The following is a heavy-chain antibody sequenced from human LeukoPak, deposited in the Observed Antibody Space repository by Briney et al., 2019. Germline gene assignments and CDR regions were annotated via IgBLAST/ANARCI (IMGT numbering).Heavy chain of an antibody. D-gene: IGHD1-1*01. CDR3: ARVRVELGVIDY. J-gene: IGHJ4*02. CDR1: GGSISSGDYF. V-gene: IGHV4-30-4*01. CDR2: IYYSGSP. Sequence: SQTLSLTCTVSGGSISSGDYFWSWIRQPPGKGLEWIGYIYYSGSPYYNPALKSRVTITVDTSKNQFSLKLNSVTAADTAVYYCARVRVELGVIDYWGQGTQVTVSS.